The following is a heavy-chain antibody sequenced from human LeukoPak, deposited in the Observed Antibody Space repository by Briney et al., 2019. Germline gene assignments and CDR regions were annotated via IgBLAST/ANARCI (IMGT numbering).Heavy chain of an antibody. Sequence: GASVKVSCKASGYTFTSYGINWVRQAPGQGLEWMGWISAYNSNTHYAQKLQGRVTMTTDTSTSTAYMEVRSLRSDDTAVYYCARERAAAGKNTPPGVFDPWGQGTLVTVSS. CDR3: ARERAAAGKNTPPGVFDP. D-gene: IGHD6-13*01. J-gene: IGHJ5*02. V-gene: IGHV1-18*01. CDR1: GYTFTSYG. CDR2: ISAYNSNT.